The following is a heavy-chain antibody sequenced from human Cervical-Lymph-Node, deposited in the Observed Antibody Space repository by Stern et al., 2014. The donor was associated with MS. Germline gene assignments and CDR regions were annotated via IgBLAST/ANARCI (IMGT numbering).Heavy chain of an antibody. CDR3: ASTIAAAGPYFDY. D-gene: IGHD6-13*01. Sequence: MQLVESGAEVKKTGSSVKVSCKASGYTFTYRYLHWVRQAPGQALEWMGWITPFNGNTNYSQKFQDRFTIPRDRSMSTAYMELSSLRSEDTAMYYCASTIAAAGPYFDYWGQGTLVTVSS. V-gene: IGHV1-45*02. CDR2: ITPFNGNT. CDR1: GYTFTYRY. J-gene: IGHJ4*02.